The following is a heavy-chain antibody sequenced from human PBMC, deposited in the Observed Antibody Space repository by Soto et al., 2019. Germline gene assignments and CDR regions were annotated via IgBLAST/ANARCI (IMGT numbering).Heavy chain of an antibody. V-gene: IGHV3-7*01. D-gene: IGHD3-10*01. Sequence: PGGSLRLSCAASGFTFSSYWMSWVRQAPGKGLEWVANIKQDGSEKYYVDSVKGRFTISRDNAKNSLYLRMNSLRAEDTAVYYCARSPTRMVRVIIVGNNAFDISGPRTVGTVSS. CDR3: ARSPTRMVRVIIVGNNAFDI. CDR2: IKQDGSEK. CDR1: GFTFSSYW. J-gene: IGHJ3*02.